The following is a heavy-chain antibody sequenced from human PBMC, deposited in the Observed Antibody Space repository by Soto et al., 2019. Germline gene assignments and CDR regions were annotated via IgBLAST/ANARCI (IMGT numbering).Heavy chain of an antibody. CDR3: ARMGTYYYYYMDV. V-gene: IGHV4-59*01. CDR2: IYDNGNT. Sequence: QVQLQESGPGLVRPSETLSLTCTVSGDSIGTYYWSWIRQPPGKGLEWIGHIYDNGNTNYNPSVKGRVTISVDTSKNHFSLKLRSVTAADTAVSYCARMGTYYYYYMDVWGKGTTVTVSS. CDR1: GDSIGTYY. J-gene: IGHJ6*03.